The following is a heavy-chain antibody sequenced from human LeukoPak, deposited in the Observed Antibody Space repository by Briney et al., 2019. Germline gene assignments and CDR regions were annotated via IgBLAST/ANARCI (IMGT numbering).Heavy chain of an antibody. Sequence: SETLSLTCAVYGGSFSGYYWSWIRQPPGKGLEWIGEINHSGSTNYNPSLKSRVTMSVDTSKNQFSLKLSSVTAADTAVYYCARDVGYYDSSGYYHYFDYWGQGTLVTVSS. V-gene: IGHV4-34*01. CDR3: ARDVGYYDSSGYYHYFDY. CDR2: INHSGST. D-gene: IGHD3-22*01. J-gene: IGHJ4*02. CDR1: GGSFSGYY.